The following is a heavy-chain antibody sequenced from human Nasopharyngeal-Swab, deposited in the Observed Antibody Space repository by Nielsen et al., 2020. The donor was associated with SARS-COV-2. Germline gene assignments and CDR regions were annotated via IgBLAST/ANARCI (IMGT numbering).Heavy chain of an antibody. J-gene: IGHJ6*02. Sequence: GESLKISCKGSGYSFTSYWIGWVRQMPGKGLEWMGIIYPGDPDTRYSPSFQGQVTISADKSISTAYLQWSSLKASDTAMYYCARPAYCSGGSCNYYYGMDVWGQGTTVTVSS. CDR3: ARPAYCSGGSCNYYYGMDV. V-gene: IGHV5-51*01. CDR2: IYPGDPDT. D-gene: IGHD2-15*01. CDR1: GYSFTSYW.